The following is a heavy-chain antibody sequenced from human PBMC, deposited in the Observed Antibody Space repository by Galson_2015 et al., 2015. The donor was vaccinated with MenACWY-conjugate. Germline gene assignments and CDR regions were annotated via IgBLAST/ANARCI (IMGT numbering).Heavy chain of an antibody. CDR1: AYIFTNYW. CDR2: INPLDSNI. CDR3: ARHPPGGRGMDV. V-gene: IGHV5-51*01. Sequence: QSGAEVKKPGESLKISCKGSAYIFTNYWIAWVRQMPGRGLEWVGLINPLDSNIRYSPSFQGRVTISADNSITTAYLQWNSLQASDTAMYYCARHPPGGRGMDVWGQGTTVTVSS. J-gene: IGHJ6*02. D-gene: IGHD1-26*01.